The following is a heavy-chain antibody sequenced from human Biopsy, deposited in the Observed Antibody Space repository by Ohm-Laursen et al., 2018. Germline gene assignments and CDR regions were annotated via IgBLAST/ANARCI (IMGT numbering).Heavy chain of an antibody. CDR1: GGTFSNYG. D-gene: IGHD3-9*01. Sequence: TSVKVSCNAPGGTFSNYGVNWVRQAPGQGLEWLGGNIPILGTGNYAQKFQDRVTVAADTSTSTATMELRSLRSDDTAVYYCATKLTGYFHHWGQGTLVIVSS. CDR3: ATKLTGYFHH. V-gene: IGHV1-69*06. CDR2: NIPILGTG. J-gene: IGHJ1*01.